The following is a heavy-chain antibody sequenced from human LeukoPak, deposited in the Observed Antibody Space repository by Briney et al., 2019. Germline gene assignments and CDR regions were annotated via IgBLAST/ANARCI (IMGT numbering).Heavy chain of an antibody. J-gene: IGHJ3*02. CDR1: GGSFSDYY. Sequence: SETLSLTCAVYGGSFSDYYWSWIRQPPGKGLEWIGEINHSGSTNYNPSLKSRVTISVDTSKNQFSLKLSSVTAADTAVYYCAIYCSSTSCLGYDAFDIWGQGTMVTVSS. D-gene: IGHD2-2*01. V-gene: IGHV4-34*01. CDR2: INHSGST. CDR3: AIYCSSTSCLGYDAFDI.